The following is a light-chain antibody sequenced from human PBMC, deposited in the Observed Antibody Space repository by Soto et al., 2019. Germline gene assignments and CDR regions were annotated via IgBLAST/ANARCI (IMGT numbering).Light chain of an antibody. V-gene: IGLV1-40*01. CDR3: QSYDTSLSAWV. J-gene: IGLJ3*02. Sequence: QSVLTQPPSVSGAPGQRVTISCTGSSSNIGAGYDVHWYQQLPGTAPKLLIFGNDNQPSGVPDRFSGSKSGTSASLAITGLQADDEADYYCQSYDTSLSAWVFGGGTKLTVL. CDR1: SSNIGAGYD. CDR2: GND.